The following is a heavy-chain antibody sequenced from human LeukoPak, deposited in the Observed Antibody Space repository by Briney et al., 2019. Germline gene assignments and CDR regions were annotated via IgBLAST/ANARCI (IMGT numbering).Heavy chain of an antibody. CDR1: GGSISSSSYY. CDR2: IYYSGST. CDR3: ARRIVGATGFDP. D-gene: IGHD1-26*01. V-gene: IGHV4-39*07. Sequence: TPSETLSLTCTLSGGSISSSSYYWGWIRQPPGKGLEWIGSIYYSGSTYYNPSLKSRVTISVDTSKNQFSLKLSSVTAADTAVYYCARRIVGATGFDPWGQGTLVTVSS. J-gene: IGHJ5*02.